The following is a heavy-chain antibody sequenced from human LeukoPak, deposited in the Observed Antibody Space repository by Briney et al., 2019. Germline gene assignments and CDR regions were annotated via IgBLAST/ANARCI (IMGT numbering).Heavy chain of an antibody. CDR2: IYHSGST. V-gene: IGHV4-38-2*02. D-gene: IGHD6-19*01. J-gene: IGHJ3*02. Sequence: SETLSLTCTVSGYSISSGYYWGWIRQPPGKGLEWIGSIYHSGSTYYNPSLKSRVTISVDTSKNQFSLKLRSVTDADTAVYYCARATPGYSSGWYEGPEAFDIWGQGTMVTVSS. CDR1: GYSISSGYY. CDR3: ARATPGYSSGWYEGPEAFDI.